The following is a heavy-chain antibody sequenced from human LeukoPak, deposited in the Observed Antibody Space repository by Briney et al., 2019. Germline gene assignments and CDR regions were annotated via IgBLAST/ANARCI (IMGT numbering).Heavy chain of an antibody. CDR1: GGSISNTNW. CDR2: IYHSGST. Sequence: SETLSLTCGVSGGSISNTNWWTWVRQPPGKGLEWIGEIYHSGSTNYDPSLKSRVTISVDMSKNQFSLKLSSVTAADTAVYYCASYGITIFGVGDWDPGRAEYFQHWGQGTLVTVSS. V-gene: IGHV4/OR15-8*01. J-gene: IGHJ1*01. D-gene: IGHD3-3*01. CDR3: ASYGITIFGVGDWDPGRAEYFQH.